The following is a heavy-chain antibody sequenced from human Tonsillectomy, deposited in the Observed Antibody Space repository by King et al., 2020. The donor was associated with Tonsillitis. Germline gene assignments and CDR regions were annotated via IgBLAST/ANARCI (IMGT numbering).Heavy chain of an antibody. D-gene: IGHD3-16*02. Sequence: QLVQSGAEVKKPGASVKVSCKASGDTFIGYYMHWVRQAPGQGLEWMGWINPNSGGTNYAQKFQGRVTMTRDTSISTAYMELSRLRSDDTAVYYCARGHYDYVWGSYRIDYWGQGTLVTVSS. J-gene: IGHJ4*02. V-gene: IGHV1-2*02. CDR1: GDTFIGYY. CDR3: ARGHYDYVWGSYRIDY. CDR2: INPNSGGT.